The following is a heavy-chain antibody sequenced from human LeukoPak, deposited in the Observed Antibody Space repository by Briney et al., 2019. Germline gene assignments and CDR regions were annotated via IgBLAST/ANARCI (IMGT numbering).Heavy chain of an antibody. V-gene: IGHV1-24*01. CDR3: ATKGADGDWFDP. CDR2: FDPEDGET. J-gene: IGHJ5*02. CDR1: GYTLTELS. D-gene: IGHD4-17*01. Sequence: ASVKVSCKVSGYTLTELSMHWVRQAPGKGLEWMGGFDPEDGETIYAQKFQGRVTMTEDTSTDTAYMELSCLRSEDTAVYYCATKGADGDWFDPWGQGTLVTVSS.